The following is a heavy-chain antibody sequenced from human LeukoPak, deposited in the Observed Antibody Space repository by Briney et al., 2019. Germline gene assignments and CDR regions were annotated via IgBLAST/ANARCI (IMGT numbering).Heavy chain of an antibody. CDR1: GFTFSSHA. D-gene: IGHD7-27*01. J-gene: IGHJ4*02. Sequence: GGSLRLSCAASGFTFSSHAMSWVRQAPGKGLEWVSAISASGDATYYPDSVKGRFTMSRDNTKNSLYLQMNSLRAEDTAVYFCVRDLGHSRHYFEYWGQGALVTVSS. CDR2: ISASGDAT. CDR3: VRDLGHSRHYFEY. V-gene: IGHV3-23*01.